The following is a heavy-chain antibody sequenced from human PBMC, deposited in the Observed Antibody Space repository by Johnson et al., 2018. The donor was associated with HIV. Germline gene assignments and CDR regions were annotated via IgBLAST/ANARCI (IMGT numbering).Heavy chain of an antibody. J-gene: IGHJ3*02. CDR2: ISYDGSAK. V-gene: IGHV3-30-3*01. D-gene: IGHD1-26*01. CDR1: GFTFSSYA. Sequence: QVQLLESGGGVVRPGGSLRLSCAASGFTFSSYAMHWVRQAPGKGLEWVAVISYDGSAKYYADSVKGPFTISRDNSKNTLYLQLNTLRAADTAVYYCARDWDAYGAFDIWGQGTMVTVSS. CDR3: ARDWDAYGAFDI.